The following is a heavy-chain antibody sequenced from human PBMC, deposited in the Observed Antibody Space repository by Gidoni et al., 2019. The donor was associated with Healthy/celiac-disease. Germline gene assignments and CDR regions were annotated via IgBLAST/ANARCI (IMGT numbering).Heavy chain of an antibody. V-gene: IGHV4-39*01. Sequence: QLQLQESGPGLVKPSETLSLTCPVSCGSITSSSYSWGWIRQPPGKGLEWIGSAYYSGSTYYNPSLKSRVTISVDTSKNQFSLKLSSVTAADTAVYHCASSYYYDSSGYPLNWFDPWGQGTLVTVSA. J-gene: IGHJ5*02. CDR3: ASSYYYDSSGYPLNWFDP. CDR2: AYYSGST. D-gene: IGHD3-22*01. CDR1: CGSITSSSYS.